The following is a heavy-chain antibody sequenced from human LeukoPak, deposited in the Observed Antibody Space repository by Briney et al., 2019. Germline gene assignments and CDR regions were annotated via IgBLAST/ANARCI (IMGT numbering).Heavy chain of an antibody. D-gene: IGHD2-15*01. Sequence: PSETLSLTCAVSGYSISSGYYWGWIRQPPGKGLEWIGSIYHSGSTYYNPSLKSRVTISVDTSKNQFSLKLSSVTAADTAVYYWARPRGSCSGGSCYYYYFDYWGQGTLVTVSS. CDR3: ARPRGSCSGGSCYYYYFDY. CDR1: GYSISSGYY. V-gene: IGHV4-38-2*01. J-gene: IGHJ4*02. CDR2: IYHSGST.